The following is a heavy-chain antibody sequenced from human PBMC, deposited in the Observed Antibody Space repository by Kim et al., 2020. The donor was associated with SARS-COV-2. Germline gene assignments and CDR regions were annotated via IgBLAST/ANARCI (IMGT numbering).Heavy chain of an antibody. Sequence: GGSLRLSCAASGFTFSSYGMHWVRQAPGKGLEWVAVIWYDGSNKYYADSVKGRFTISRDNSKNTLYLQMNSLRAEDTAVYYCARDPYYDFWSATPYGMDVWGQGTTVTVSS. V-gene: IGHV3-33*01. J-gene: IGHJ6*02. CDR3: ARDPYYDFWSATPYGMDV. CDR2: IWYDGSNK. D-gene: IGHD3-3*01. CDR1: GFTFSSYG.